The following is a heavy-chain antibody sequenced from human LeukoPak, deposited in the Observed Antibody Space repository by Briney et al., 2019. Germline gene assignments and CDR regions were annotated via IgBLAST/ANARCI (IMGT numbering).Heavy chain of an antibody. CDR2: INPKSGGT. CDR1: GYTFSGYY. D-gene: IGHD6-19*01. V-gene: IGHV1-2*02. CDR3: ARSGSQWLAYYFDY. Sequence: ASVKVSCKASGYTFSGYYLHWVRQAPGQGLEWMGWINPKSGGTDFAQKFQGRVIMTKDTYISTAYMELYSLRSDDTAVYYCARSGSQWLAYYFDYWGQGALVTVSS. J-gene: IGHJ4*02.